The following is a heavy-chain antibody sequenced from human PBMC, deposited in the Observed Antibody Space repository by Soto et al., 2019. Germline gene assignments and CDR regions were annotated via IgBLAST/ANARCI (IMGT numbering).Heavy chain of an antibody. CDR1: GGSISSYY. V-gene: IGHV4-59*01. Sequence: SETLSLTCTVSGGSISSYYWSWIRQPPGKGLEWIGYIYYSGSTNYNPSLKSRVTISVDTSKNQFSLKLSSVTAADTAVYYCARLEDYDYYFDYWGQGTLVTVSS. D-gene: IGHD5-12*01. CDR3: ARLEDYDYYFDY. J-gene: IGHJ4*02. CDR2: IYYSGST.